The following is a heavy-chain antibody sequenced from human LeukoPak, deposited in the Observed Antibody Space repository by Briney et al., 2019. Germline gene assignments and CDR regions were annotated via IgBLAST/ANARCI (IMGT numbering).Heavy chain of an antibody. CDR2: IYYSGST. CDR1: GGSISSYY. CDR3: AGGGWTTGITGHAFDI. D-gene: IGHD4-17*01. Sequence: SETLSLTCTVSGGSISSYYWSWIRQPPGKGLEWIGYIYYSGSTNYNPSLKSRVTISVDTSKNQFSPKLSSVTAADTAVYYCAGGGWTTGITGHAFDIWGQGTMVTVSS. V-gene: IGHV4-59*01. J-gene: IGHJ3*02.